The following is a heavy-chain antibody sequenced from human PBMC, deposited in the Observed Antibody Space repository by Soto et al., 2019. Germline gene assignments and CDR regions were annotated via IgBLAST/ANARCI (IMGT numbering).Heavy chain of an antibody. D-gene: IGHD5-12*01. Sequence: ASVKVSCKASGYTFTNYPIHWVRQAPGQRLEWMAWIYAGNGKTKYSQNFQGRVTITRDASATTAYMELTSLRSEDTAVYYCTRARRGYSAYESGAFDIWGQGTMVTVSS. V-gene: IGHV1-3*01. CDR1: GYTFTNYP. CDR3: TRARRGYSAYESGAFDI. CDR2: IYAGNGKT. J-gene: IGHJ3*02.